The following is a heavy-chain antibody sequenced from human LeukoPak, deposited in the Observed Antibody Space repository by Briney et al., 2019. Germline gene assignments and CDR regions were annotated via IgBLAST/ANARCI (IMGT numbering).Heavy chain of an antibody. J-gene: IGHJ6*02. CDR3: ARGPRPLYYYYYGMDV. Sequence: SETLSLTCAVYGGSFSGYYWSWIRQPPGKGLEWIGEINHSGSTNYNPSLKSRVTISVDTSKNQFSLKLGSVTAADTAVYYCARGPRPLYYYYYGMDVWGQGTTVTVSS. CDR1: GGSFSGYY. V-gene: IGHV4-34*01. CDR2: INHSGST.